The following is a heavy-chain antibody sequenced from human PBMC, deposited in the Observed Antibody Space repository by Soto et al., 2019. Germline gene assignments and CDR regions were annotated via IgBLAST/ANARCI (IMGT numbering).Heavy chain of an antibody. V-gene: IGHV3-30*18. Sequence: QVQLVESGGGVVQPGRSLRLSCAASGFTFSSYGMHWVRQAPGKGLEWVAVISYDGSNKYYADSVKGRFTISRDNSKNTLYLQMNSLRAEDTAVYYCAKLWVPYYGDPDFDYWGQGTLVTVSS. CDR1: GFTFSSYG. CDR3: AKLWVPYYGDPDFDY. D-gene: IGHD4-17*01. CDR2: ISYDGSNK. J-gene: IGHJ4*02.